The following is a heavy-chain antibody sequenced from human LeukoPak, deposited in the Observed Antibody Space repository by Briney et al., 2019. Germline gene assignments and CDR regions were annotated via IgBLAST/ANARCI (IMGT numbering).Heavy chain of an antibody. CDR2: ISVYNGNT. CDR1: GYTFTNYG. D-gene: IGHD3-10*01. V-gene: IGHV1-18*01. J-gene: IGHJ6*02. Sequence: ASVKVSCKASGYTFTNYGVSWVRQAPGQGLEWMGWISVYNGNTNYAQKLQGRVTVTTDTSTSTAYMNLTSLRSDDPAVYYCARGFGSGSHGMDVWGQGTTVTVSS. CDR3: ARGFGSGSHGMDV.